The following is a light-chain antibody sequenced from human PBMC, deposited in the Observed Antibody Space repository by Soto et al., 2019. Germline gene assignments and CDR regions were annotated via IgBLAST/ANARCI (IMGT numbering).Light chain of an antibody. V-gene: IGKV3-11*01. CDR2: DAS. CDR1: QSVSRY. J-gene: IGKJ4*01. CDR3: QQRSNWPLT. Sequence: EIMLTQSPATLSLSPGERATLSCRVSQSVSRYLAWYQQKPGQAPRLLIYDASHRATGISARFSGSGSGTDFTLTISSLEPEDFAVYYCQQRSNWPLTFGGGTKVEIK.